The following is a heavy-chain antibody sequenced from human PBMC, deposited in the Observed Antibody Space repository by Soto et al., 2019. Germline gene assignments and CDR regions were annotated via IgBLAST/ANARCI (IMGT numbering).Heavy chain of an antibody. V-gene: IGHV4-31*03. CDR2: IYYSGTT. CDR1: GGSISSGPYY. D-gene: IGHD2-2*01. J-gene: IGHJ5*02. CDR3: ARALYCSSITCYAGPWFDP. Sequence: SETLSLTCTVSGGSISSGPYYWSWIRQHPGKGLEWIGYIYYSGTTYYNPSLKSRVTISVDTSKNHFSLKLSSVTAADTAVFYCARALYCSSITCYAGPWFDPWGQGTLVTVSS.